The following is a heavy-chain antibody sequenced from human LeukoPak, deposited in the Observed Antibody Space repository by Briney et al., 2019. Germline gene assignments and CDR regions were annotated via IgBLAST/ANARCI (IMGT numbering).Heavy chain of an antibody. Sequence: SETLSLTCTVSGGSISSSSYYWGWIRQPPGKGLEWIGSIYYTRSTYYNPSLKSRVTISVDTSKNQFSLKLTSVTAADTAVYYCARQGGGSGSYRFWIDPWGQGTLVTVSS. V-gene: IGHV4-39*01. J-gene: IGHJ5*02. CDR2: IYYTRST. D-gene: IGHD3-10*01. CDR3: ARQGGGSGSYRFWIDP. CDR1: GGSISSSSYY.